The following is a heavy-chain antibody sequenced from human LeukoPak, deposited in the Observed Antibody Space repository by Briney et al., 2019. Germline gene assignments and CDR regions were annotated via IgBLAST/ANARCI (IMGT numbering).Heavy chain of an antibody. J-gene: IGHJ4*02. V-gene: IGHV3-15*01. CDR1: GFTFSNAW. CDR2: IKSKTDGETT. CDR3: TTDYYDYVWGSYRPDY. D-gene: IGHD3-16*02. Sequence: GGSLRLSCAASGFTFSNAWMTWVRQAPGQGLEWVARIKSKTDGETTDYAAPVKGRFTISRDDSKNTLYLQMNSLKTEDTAVYYCTTDYYDYVWGSYRPDYWGQGTLVTVSS.